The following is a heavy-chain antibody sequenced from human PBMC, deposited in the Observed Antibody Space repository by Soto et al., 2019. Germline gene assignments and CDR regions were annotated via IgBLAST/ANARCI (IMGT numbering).Heavy chain of an antibody. V-gene: IGHV3-23*01. CDR2: ITSGGGGA. CDR3: VKEGRDRNNRRSFEL. J-gene: IGHJ3*01. CDR1: EVTFTSYD. D-gene: IGHD1-20*01. Sequence: WGSLRLSCVASEVTFTSYDIDLVRHSPLKCLEWVCLITSGGGGANYADSVKGRFTISRDNSKNTLYLQMNSLRAEDTAIYHCVKEGRDRNNRRSFELWGRGTMVTVSS.